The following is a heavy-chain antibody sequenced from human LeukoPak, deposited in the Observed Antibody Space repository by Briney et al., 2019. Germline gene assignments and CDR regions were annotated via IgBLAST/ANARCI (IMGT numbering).Heavy chain of an antibody. J-gene: IGHJ4*02. D-gene: IGHD1-1*01. V-gene: IGHV4-59*08. Sequence: SETLSLTCTVSGGSISNYYWSWIRQPPGRGLEWIGYINYSGSTNYNPSLKNRVTISADTSKNQFSLKVTSVTAADTAVYYCARLNGGYWGQGTLVTVSS. CDR3: ARLNGGY. CDR1: GGSISNYY. CDR2: INYSGST.